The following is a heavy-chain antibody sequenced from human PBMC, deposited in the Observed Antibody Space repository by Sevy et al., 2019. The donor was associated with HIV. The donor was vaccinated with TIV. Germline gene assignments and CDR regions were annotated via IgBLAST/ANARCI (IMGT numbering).Heavy chain of an antibody. CDR3: ARDQEFCSTTTCSSGVDH. CDR1: GYRFTDYY. D-gene: IGHD2-2*01. CDR2: INPNSDVT. J-gene: IGHJ4*01. V-gene: IGHV1-2*02. Sequence: ASVKVSCETSGYRFTDYYIHWVRQAPGQGLEWMGWINPNSDVTKSAKKFQDRVIMTKDTSISTVYMELRGLTFDDSAVYYCARDQEFCSTTTCSSGVDHWGHGSLVTVSS.